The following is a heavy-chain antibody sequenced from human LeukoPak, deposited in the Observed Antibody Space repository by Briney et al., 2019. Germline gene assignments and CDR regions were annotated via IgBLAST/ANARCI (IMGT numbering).Heavy chain of an antibody. J-gene: IGHJ4*02. V-gene: IGHV3-9*01. CDR3: AKGLYYYDSSGPIDY. CDR1: GFTFDDYA. CDR2: INWNSGSI. D-gene: IGHD3-22*01. Sequence: GGSLRLSCAASGFTFDDYAMHWVRQAPGKGLEWVSGINWNSGSIGYADSVKGRFTISRDNARNSLYLQMNSLRAEDTALYYCAKGLYYYDSSGPIDYWGQGTLVTVSS.